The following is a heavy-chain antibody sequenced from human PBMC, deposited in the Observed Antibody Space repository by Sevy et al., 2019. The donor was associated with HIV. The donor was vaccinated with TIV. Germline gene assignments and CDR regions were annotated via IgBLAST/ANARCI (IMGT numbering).Heavy chain of an antibody. V-gene: IGHV3-21*01. CDR2: ISSNSNDI. Sequence: GGSLRLSCAASGFIFSNYNMKWVRQAPGKGLEWVSSISSNSNDIYYGDSVKGRFTISRDNAKNSLYLQMNSLRAEDTAVYYCARAPDYGGNLDYWGQGTLVTVSS. CDR3: ARAPDYGGNLDY. D-gene: IGHD4-17*01. CDR1: GFIFSNYN. J-gene: IGHJ4*02.